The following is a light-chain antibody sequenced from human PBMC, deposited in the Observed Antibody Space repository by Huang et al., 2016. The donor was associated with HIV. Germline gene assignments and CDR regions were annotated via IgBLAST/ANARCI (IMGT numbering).Light chain of an antibody. J-gene: IGKJ3*01. V-gene: IGKV1-39*01. Sequence: DIQMTQSPSSLSASMGDRVNITCRSSRNICSLLNWYQHKPGRAPKHLIFTTLTLETVFPSKFSGGGSGTDFALTITSLQPEDVATYYFQQSYSSPRVSFGPGTPVDIK. CDR3: QQSYSSPRVS. CDR2: TTL. CDR1: RNICSL.